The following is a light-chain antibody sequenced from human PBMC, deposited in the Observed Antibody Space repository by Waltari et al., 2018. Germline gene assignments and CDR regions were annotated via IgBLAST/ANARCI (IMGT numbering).Light chain of an antibody. Sequence: QSALTQPASVSGSPGESITMSCTGTSSDIGGYVYVSWYPQHPDKPPKLIIYEVNSRPSGVSARFSASRSGNTASLTISGLQAEDAADYYCSSYTSSATLVFGTGTKVIVL. V-gene: IGLV2-14*01. CDR2: EVN. CDR1: SSDIGGYVY. CDR3: SSYTSSATLV. J-gene: IGLJ1*01.